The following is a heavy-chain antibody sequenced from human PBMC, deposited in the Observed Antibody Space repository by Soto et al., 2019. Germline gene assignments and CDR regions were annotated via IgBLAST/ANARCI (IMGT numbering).Heavy chain of an antibody. CDR2: VNPNNGHT. CDR3: VRLFYYGSGSWVE. V-gene: IGHV1-8*01. J-gene: IGHJ4*02. Sequence: QVQLVQSGAEVKKPGASVKVSCKASGYTFTSYDINWVRQATGQGLEWMGWVNPNNGHTGYAQKFQGRVTMTRSTSIGTAYMELDSLRSEDTAVYYCVRLFYYGSGSWVEWGQGTLVTVSS. CDR1: GYTFTSYD. D-gene: IGHD3-10*01.